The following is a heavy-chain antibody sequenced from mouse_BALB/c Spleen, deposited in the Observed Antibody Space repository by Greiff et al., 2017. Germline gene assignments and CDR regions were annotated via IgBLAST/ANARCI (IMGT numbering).Heavy chain of an antibody. CDR1: GYTFTSYW. CDR3: AREDGITSENGCFDV. V-gene: IGHV1-7*01. Sequence: QVQLKQSGAELAKPGASVKMSCKASGYTFTSYWMHWVKQRPGQGLEWIGYINPSTGYTEYNQKFKDKATLTADKSSSTAYMQLSSLTSEDSAVYYCAREDGITSENGCFDVGGAGTTVTVSS. J-gene: IGHJ1*01. CDR2: INPSTGYT. D-gene: IGHD2-4*01.